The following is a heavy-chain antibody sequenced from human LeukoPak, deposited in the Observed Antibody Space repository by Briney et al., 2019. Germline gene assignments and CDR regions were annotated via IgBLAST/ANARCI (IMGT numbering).Heavy chain of an antibody. Sequence: GASVKVSCKASGYTFTSYDINWVRQATGQGLEWMGWMNPNSGNTGYAQKFQGRVTITRNTSISTAYMELSSLRSEDTAVYYCARGPFSSSWYGAYWFDPWGQGTLVSVSS. CDR1: GYTFTSYD. V-gene: IGHV1-8*03. CDR3: ARGPFSSSWYGAYWFDP. J-gene: IGHJ5*02. CDR2: MNPNSGNT. D-gene: IGHD6-13*01.